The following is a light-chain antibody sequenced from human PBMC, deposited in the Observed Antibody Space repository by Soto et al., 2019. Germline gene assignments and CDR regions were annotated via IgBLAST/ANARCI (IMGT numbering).Light chain of an antibody. Sequence: DIQMTQSPSTLSASVGDRVTITCRASQSINDLLAWYQQKPGRAPKLLIYKASNLESGVPLRFSGSGSGTGFTLTISSLQPDDSATYYCQQYNSYSWTFGQGTRWIS. CDR1: QSINDL. V-gene: IGKV1-5*03. CDR3: QQYNSYSWT. CDR2: KAS. J-gene: IGKJ1*01.